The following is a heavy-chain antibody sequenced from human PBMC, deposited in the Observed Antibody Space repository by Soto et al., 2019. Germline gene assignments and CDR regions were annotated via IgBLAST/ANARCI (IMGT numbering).Heavy chain of an antibody. CDR1: GYTFTSYY. CDR3: ARGDGNNYGEDVAGLFDY. V-gene: IGHV1-46*01. CDR2: INPSSGST. Sequence: ASVKVSCKASGYTFTSYYMHWVRQAPGLGLEWMAIINPSSGSTIFAQKFQGRVTMTRDTSTSTVYMELSSLRYEDTAVYHCARGDGNNYGEDVAGLFDYWGQGTLVTAS. D-gene: IGHD4-17*01. J-gene: IGHJ4*02.